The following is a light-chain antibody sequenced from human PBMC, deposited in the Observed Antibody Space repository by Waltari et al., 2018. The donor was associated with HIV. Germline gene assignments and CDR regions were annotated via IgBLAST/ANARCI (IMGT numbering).Light chain of an antibody. CDR3: SSYTSSSTPYV. V-gene: IGLV2-14*03. CDR1: SSDVGGYNY. CDR2: DVS. J-gene: IGLJ1*01. Sequence: QSALTQPASVSGSPRQSITISCTGTSSDVGGYNYVSWYQQHPGKAPKLMIYDVSNRPSGLSDRFSCSKSGNTASLTISVLQAEDEADYYCSSYTSSSTPYVFGTGTKVTVL.